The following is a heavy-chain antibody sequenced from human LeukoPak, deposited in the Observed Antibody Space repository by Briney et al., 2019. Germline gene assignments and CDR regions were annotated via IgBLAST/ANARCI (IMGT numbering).Heavy chain of an antibody. Sequence: PSETLSLTCTVSGGSISSYYWSWIRQPPGKGLEWIGYIYTSGSTNYNPSLKSRVTLLVDTSKNHFSLKLSSVTAAGTAVYFCARLLWFGEFATLGYFDYWGQGTLVTVSS. CDR3: ARLLWFGEFATLGYFDY. CDR1: GGSISSYY. D-gene: IGHD3-10*01. V-gene: IGHV4-4*09. J-gene: IGHJ4*02. CDR2: IYTSGST.